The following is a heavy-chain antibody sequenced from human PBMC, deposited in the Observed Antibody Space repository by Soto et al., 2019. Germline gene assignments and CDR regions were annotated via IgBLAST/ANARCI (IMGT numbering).Heavy chain of an antibody. D-gene: IGHD3-3*01. CDR2: IRSKAYGGTT. V-gene: IGHV3-49*03. CDR3: TRDRSADFGVVIRDYYYYGMDV. Sequence: HPGGSLRLSCTASGFTFGDYAMSWFRQAPGKGLEWVGFIRSKAYGGTTEYAASVKGRFTISRDDSKSIAYLQMNSLKTEDTAVYYCTRDRSADFGVVIRDYYYYGMDVWGQGTTVTVSS. CDR1: GFTFGDYA. J-gene: IGHJ6*02.